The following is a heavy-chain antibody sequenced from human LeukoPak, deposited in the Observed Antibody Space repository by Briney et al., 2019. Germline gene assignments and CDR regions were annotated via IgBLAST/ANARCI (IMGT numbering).Heavy chain of an antibody. CDR3: ATPSSITMVRGLDY. J-gene: IGHJ4*02. D-gene: IGHD3-10*01. V-gene: IGHV3-23*01. CDR1: GFTFSSYA. Sequence: GGSLRLSCAASGFTFSSYAMSWVRQAPGKGLEWVSAISGSGGSTYYADSVKGRFTISRDNSKNTLYLQMNSLRSEDTAVYYCATPSSITMVRGLDYWGQGTLVTVSS. CDR2: ISGSGGST.